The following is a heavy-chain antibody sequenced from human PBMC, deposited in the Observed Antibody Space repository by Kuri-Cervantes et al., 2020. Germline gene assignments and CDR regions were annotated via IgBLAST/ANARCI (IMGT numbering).Heavy chain of an antibody. D-gene: IGHD3-10*01. J-gene: IGHJ4*02. V-gene: IGHV1-8*01. Sequence: SVKVSCKASGYTFTSYDINWVRQATGQGLEWMRWMNPNSGNTGYAQKFQGRVTMTRNTSISTAYMELSSLRSEDTAVYYCARVFYYYGSGSPDLDYWGQGTLVTVSS. CDR2: MNPNSGNT. CDR3: ARVFYYYGSGSPDLDY. CDR1: GYTFTSYD.